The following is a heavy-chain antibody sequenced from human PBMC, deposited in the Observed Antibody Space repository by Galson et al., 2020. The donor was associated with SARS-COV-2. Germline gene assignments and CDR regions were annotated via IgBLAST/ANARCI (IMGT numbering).Heavy chain of an antibody. J-gene: IGHJ4*02. CDR3: ARDRVLVLHGYYFDY. V-gene: IGHV3-30-3*01. D-gene: IGHD3-10*01. Sequence: GGSLRLSCAASGFTFSSYAMHWVRQAPGKGLEWVAVISYDGSNKYYADSVKGRFTISRDNSKNTLYLQMNSLRAEDTAVYYCARDRVLVLHGYYFDYWGQGTLVTVSS. CDR2: ISYDGSNK. CDR1: GFTFSSYA.